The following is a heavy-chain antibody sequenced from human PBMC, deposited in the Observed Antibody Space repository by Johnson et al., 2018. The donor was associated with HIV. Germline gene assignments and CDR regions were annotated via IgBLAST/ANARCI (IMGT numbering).Heavy chain of an antibody. CDR3: ARGSDPFGGVIVNGAFDI. CDR2: INWNGGST. D-gene: IGHD3-16*02. V-gene: IGHV3-20*04. Sequence: VQLVESGGGVVRPGGSLRLSCAASGFTFDDYGMSWVRQATGKGLEWVSGINWNGGSTGYADSVKGRFTISRANAKNSLYLQMNSLRAEDPALYYCARGSDPFGGVIVNGAFDIWGQGTMVTVSS. CDR1: GFTFDDYG. J-gene: IGHJ3*02.